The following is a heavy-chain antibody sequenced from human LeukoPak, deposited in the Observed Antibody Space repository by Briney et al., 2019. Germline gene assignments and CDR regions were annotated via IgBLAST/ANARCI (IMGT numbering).Heavy chain of an antibody. J-gene: IGHJ3*02. V-gene: IGHV1-2*04. CDR2: INPNSGGT. Sequence: ASVKVSCKASGYTFTGYYMHWVRQAPGQGLEWMGWINPNSGGTNYAQKFQGWVTMTRDTSISTAHMELSRLRSDDTAVYYCAKGHRGVTMVRGALYDAFDIWGQGTMVTVSS. CDR3: AKGHRGVTMVRGALYDAFDI. D-gene: IGHD3-10*01. CDR1: GYTFTGYY.